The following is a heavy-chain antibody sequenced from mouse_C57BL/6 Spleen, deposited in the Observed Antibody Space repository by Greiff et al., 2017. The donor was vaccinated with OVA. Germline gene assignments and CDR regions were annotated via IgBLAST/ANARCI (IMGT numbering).Heavy chain of an antibody. CDR2: INPGSGGT. Sequence: QVQLQQSGAELVRPGTSVKVSCKASGYAFTNYLIEWVKQRPGQGLEWIGVINPGSGGTNYNEKFKGKATLTADKSSSTAYMQLSSLTSEDSAVYFCARATTTVVATDYFDYWGQGTTLTVSS. CDR1: GYAFTNYL. J-gene: IGHJ2*01. D-gene: IGHD1-1*01. V-gene: IGHV1-54*01. CDR3: ARATTTVVATDYFDY.